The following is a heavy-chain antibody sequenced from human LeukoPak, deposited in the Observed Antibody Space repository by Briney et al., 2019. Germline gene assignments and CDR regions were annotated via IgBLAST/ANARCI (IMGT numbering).Heavy chain of an antibody. CDR1: GFTFSSYS. Sequence: GGSLRLSCAASGFTFSSYSMNWVRQAPGKGLEWVSYISSSSSTIYYADSVKGRFTISRDNAKNSLYLQMNSLRAEDTAVYYCARIYSGSYYPSIFDYWGQGTLVAVSS. D-gene: IGHD1-26*01. J-gene: IGHJ4*02. CDR3: ARIYSGSYYPSIFDY. CDR2: ISSSSSTI. V-gene: IGHV3-48*01.